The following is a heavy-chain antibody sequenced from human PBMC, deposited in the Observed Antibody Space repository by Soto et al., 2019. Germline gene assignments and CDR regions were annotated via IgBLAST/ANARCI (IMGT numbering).Heavy chain of an antibody. D-gene: IGHD2-2*01. V-gene: IGHV4-31*03. CDR1: GGSISSGGYY. J-gene: IGHJ4*02. CDR3: AVVVPARFDY. CDR2: IYYSGST. Sequence: QVQLQESGPGRVKPSQTLSLTCTVSGGSISSGGYYWSWIRQHPGKGLEWIGYIYYSGSTYYNPSLMSRVSVSVDTSKNQFTLKLSAVTAADTAVYYCAVVVPARFDYWGQGTLVTVSS.